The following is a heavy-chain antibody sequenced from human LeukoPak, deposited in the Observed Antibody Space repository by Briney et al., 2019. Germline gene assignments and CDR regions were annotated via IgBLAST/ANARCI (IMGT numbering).Heavy chain of an antibody. CDR2: VSSSGAFT. CDR1: QLTFSYYA. D-gene: IGHD3-10*01. CDR3: AKEIYAYGSRGFDF. V-gene: IGHV3-23*01. J-gene: IGHJ4*02. Sequence: PGGSLRLSCSASQLTFSYYAMAWVRQAPGKGLEWVSGVSSSGAFTYYANSVKGRFAISRDNSQNTLYLQLNSLRVEDTAVYYCAKEIYAYGSRGFDFWGQGTPVTVSS.